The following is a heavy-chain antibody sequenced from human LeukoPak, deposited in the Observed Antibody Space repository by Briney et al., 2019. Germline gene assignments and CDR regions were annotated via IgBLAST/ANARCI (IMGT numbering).Heavy chain of an antibody. Sequence: GGSLRLSCAASGFTFTTYAMSWVRLAPGKGLEWISYIGISSGNTKYADSVKGRFTISGDNAKNSLYLQMNSLRAEDTAVYYCASPYCSSTSCRDAFDIWGQGTMVTVSS. V-gene: IGHV3-11*03. CDR1: GFTFTTYA. CDR3: ASPYCSSTSCRDAFDI. J-gene: IGHJ3*02. D-gene: IGHD2-2*01. CDR2: IGISSGNT.